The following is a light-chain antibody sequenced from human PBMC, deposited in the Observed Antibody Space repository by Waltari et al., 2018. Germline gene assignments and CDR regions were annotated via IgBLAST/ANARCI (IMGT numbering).Light chain of an antibody. CDR1: QSVLYSSNNVNY. J-gene: IGKJ4*01. V-gene: IGKV4-1*01. Sequence: DIVMTQSPDSLAVSLGERATINCKSSQSVLYSSNNVNYLAWYQQKQGQPPKLLIYRAYSRESGVPDRFSGSGSGTDFTLTISSLQAEDVAVYYCQQHFTTPLTFGGGTKVEIK. CDR2: RAY. CDR3: QQHFTTPLT.